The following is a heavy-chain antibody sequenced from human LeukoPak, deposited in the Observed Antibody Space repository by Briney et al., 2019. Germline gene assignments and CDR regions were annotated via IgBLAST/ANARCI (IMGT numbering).Heavy chain of an antibody. D-gene: IGHD6-13*01. Sequence: ASVKVSCEASGYTFTSYGISWVRQAPGQGLEWMGWISAYNGNTNYAQKLQGRVTMTTDTSTSTAYMELRSLRSDDTAVYYCARDHPIAAAGDAFDIWGQGTMVTVSS. V-gene: IGHV1-18*01. CDR2: ISAYNGNT. CDR1: GYTFTSYG. J-gene: IGHJ3*02. CDR3: ARDHPIAAAGDAFDI.